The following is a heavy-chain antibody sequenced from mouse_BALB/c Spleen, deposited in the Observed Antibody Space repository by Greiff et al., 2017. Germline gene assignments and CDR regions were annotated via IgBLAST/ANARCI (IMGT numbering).Heavy chain of an antibody. CDR1: GFNIKDTY. CDR3: DRSSYGYVREDDMED. D-gene: IGHD1-2*01. J-gene: IGHJ4*01. Sequence: DVKLVESGAELVKPGASVKLSCTASGFNIKDTYMHWVKQRPEQGLEWIGRIDPANGNTKYDPKFQGKATITADTSSNTAYLQLSSLTSEDTAVYYGDRSSYGYVREDDMEDWGQGTTVTVSS. CDR2: IDPANGNT. V-gene: IGHV14-3*02.